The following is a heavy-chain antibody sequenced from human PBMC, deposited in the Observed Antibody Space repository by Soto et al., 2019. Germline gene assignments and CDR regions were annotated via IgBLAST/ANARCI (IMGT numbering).Heavy chain of an antibody. J-gene: IGHJ4*02. CDR3: ARSRDYCTNGVCYFDY. CDR2: IIPILGIA. V-gene: IGHV1-69*02. Sequence: ASVKVSCKASGGTFSSYTISWVRQAPGQGLEWMGRIIPILGIANYAQRFQGRVTITADKSTSTAYMELSSLRSEDTAVYYCARSRDYCTNGVCYFDYWGQGTLVTVSS. D-gene: IGHD2-8*01. CDR1: GGTFSSYT.